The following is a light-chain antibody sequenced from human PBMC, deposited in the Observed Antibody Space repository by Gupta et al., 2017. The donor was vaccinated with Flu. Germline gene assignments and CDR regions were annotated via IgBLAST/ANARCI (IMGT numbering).Light chain of an antibody. CDR2: RNG. CDR3: QSSGGRLRTEV. Sequence: QSVLTQPPSVSGAPGQRVAISCSGSSSNIGAGYAVHWYQQLPATSPKHLILRNGNRPSVVPDRFSAYESGTSASLVVTVLQAEDEAYDSCQSSGGRLRTEVFGPGTKVTVL. J-gene: IGLJ1*01. V-gene: IGLV1-40*01. CDR1: SSNIGAGYA.